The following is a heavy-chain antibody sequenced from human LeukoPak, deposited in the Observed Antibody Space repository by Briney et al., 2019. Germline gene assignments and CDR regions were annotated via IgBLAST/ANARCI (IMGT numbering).Heavy chain of an antibody. J-gene: IGHJ6*02. CDR1: GVTFSSYE. CDR3: ARAVLYYYYGMDV. V-gene: IGHV3-48*03. Sequence: GGSLRLSCAASGVTFSSYEMNWVRQAPGKGLEWVSYISSSGGTIYYADSVKGRFTISRDNAKNSLYLQMNSLRAEDTVVYYCARAVLYYYYGMDVWGQGTTVTVSS. CDR2: ISSSGGTI.